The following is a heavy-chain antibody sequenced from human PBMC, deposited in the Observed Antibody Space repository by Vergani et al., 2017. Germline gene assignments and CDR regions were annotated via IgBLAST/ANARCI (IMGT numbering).Heavy chain of an antibody. D-gene: IGHD6-13*01. V-gene: IGHV3-30-3*01. CDR3: ARENGAAAGAFDY. CDR2: ISYDGSNK. J-gene: IGHJ4*02. CDR1: GFTFSSYA. Sequence: QVQLVESGGGVVQPGRSLRLSCAASGFTFSSYAMHWVRQAPGKGLEWVAVISYDGSNKYYADSVKGRFTISRDNSKNTLYLQMNSLRAEDTAVYYCARENGAAAGAFDYWGQGTLVTVSS.